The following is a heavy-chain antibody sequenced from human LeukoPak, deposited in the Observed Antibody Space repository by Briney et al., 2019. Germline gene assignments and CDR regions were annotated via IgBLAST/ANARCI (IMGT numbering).Heavy chain of an antibody. D-gene: IGHD2-15*01. J-gene: IGHJ3*02. CDR2: IYYSGSN. Sequence: PSETLSLTCTVSGGSISSSGYYWGWIRQTPGKGLEWIGSIYYSGSNYHNPSLKSRVTISVDTSKNQFSLKLSSVTAADTAVYYCARGRGVVAFDIWGQGTMVTVSS. V-gene: IGHV4-39*07. CDR3: ARGRGVVAFDI. CDR1: GGSISSSGYY.